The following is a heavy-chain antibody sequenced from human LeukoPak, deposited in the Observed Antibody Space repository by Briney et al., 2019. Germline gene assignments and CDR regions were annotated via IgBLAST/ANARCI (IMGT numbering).Heavy chain of an antibody. CDR2: IIPIFGTA. Sequence: ASVKVSCKASGGTFSSYAISWVRQAPGQGLEWMGGIIPIFGTANYAQKFQGRVTITADESTSTAYMELSSLRSEDTAVYYCARALVTTRIRWGLDYWGQGTLVTVSS. V-gene: IGHV1-69*01. D-gene: IGHD4-17*01. CDR3: ARALVTTRIRWGLDY. CDR1: GGTFSSYA. J-gene: IGHJ4*02.